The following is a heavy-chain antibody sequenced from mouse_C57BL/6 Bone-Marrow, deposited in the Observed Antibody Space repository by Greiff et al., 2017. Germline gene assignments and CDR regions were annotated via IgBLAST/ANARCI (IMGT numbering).Heavy chain of an antibody. CDR3: ARYDDYYYYAMDY. CDR2: INPNNGGT. CDR1: GYTFTDYY. J-gene: IGHJ4*01. Sequence: EVQLQQSGPELVKPGASVKISCKASGYTFTDYYMNWVKQSHGKSLEWIGDINPNNGGTSYNQKFTGKATLTVDKSSSTAYMELRSLTSEDSAVYYCARYDDYYYYAMDYWGQGTSVTVSS. V-gene: IGHV1-26*01. D-gene: IGHD2-3*01.